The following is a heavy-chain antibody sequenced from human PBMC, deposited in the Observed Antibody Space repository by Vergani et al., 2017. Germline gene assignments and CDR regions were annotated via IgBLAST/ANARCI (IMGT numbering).Heavy chain of an antibody. CDR1: GGSISSYY. Sequence: QVQLQESGPGLVKPSETLSLTCTVSGGSISSYYWSWIRQPPGKGLEWIGYIYYSGSTNYNPSLKSRVTISVDTSKNQFSLKLSSVTAADTAVYYCARVPIGGWPEAGSHAFDIWGQGTMVTVSS. CDR2: IYYSGST. CDR3: ARVPIGGWPEAGSHAFDI. V-gene: IGHV4-59*01. J-gene: IGHJ3*02. D-gene: IGHD6-19*01.